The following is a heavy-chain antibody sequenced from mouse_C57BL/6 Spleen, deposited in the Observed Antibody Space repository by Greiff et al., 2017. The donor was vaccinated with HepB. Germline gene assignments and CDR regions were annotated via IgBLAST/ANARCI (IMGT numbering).Heavy chain of an antibody. CDR2: IWTGGGT. V-gene: IGHV2-9-1*01. D-gene: IGHD5-5*01. Sequence: VQLQQSGPGLVAPSQSLSITCTVSGFSLTSYAISWVRQPPGKGLEWLGVIWTGGGTNYNSALKSRLSISKDNSKSQVFLKMNSLQTDDTARYYCARKSPLPYYYAMDYWGQGTSVTVSS. CDR1: GFSLTSYA. J-gene: IGHJ4*01. CDR3: ARKSPLPYYYAMDY.